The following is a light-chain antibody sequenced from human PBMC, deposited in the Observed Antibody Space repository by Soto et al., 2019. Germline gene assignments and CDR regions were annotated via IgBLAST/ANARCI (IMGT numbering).Light chain of an antibody. J-gene: IGKJ1*01. CDR3: QQRSNWPVT. Sequence: EIVLTQSPATLSLSPGERATLSCRASKSVISYLAWYLQKPGQAPRLLIYDASSRATGIPARFSGSGSGTVFTLTICSLEPEDFAVYYCQQRSNWPVTFGQGTKVDIK. CDR2: DAS. V-gene: IGKV3-11*01. CDR1: KSVISY.